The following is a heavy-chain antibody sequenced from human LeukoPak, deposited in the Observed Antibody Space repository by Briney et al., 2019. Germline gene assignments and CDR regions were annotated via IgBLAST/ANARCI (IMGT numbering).Heavy chain of an antibody. Sequence: SGPTLVKPTQTLTLTCTFSGFSLSTSGVGVGWIRQPPGKALEWLALIYWNDDKRYSPSLKSRLTITKDTSKTQVVLTMTNMDPVDTATYYCAHSLRFTVFGVVIPFDYWGQGTLVTVSS. J-gene: IGHJ4*02. D-gene: IGHD3-3*01. CDR2: IYWNDDK. CDR3: AHSLRFTVFGVVIPFDY. CDR1: GFSLSTSGVG. V-gene: IGHV2-5*01.